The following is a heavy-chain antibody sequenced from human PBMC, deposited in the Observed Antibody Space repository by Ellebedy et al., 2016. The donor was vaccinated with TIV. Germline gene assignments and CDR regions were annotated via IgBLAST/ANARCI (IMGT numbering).Heavy chain of an antibody. Sequence: ASVKVSCKASGYTFTSYGISWVRQAPGQGLEWMGWISAYNGNTNYAQKLQGRVTMTTDTSTSTAYMELRSLRSDDTAVYYCARVVGSGSLNPPRFDYWGQGTLVTVSS. CDR2: ISAYNGNT. J-gene: IGHJ4*02. CDR3: ARVVGSGSLNPPRFDY. D-gene: IGHD3-10*01. CDR1: GYTFTSYG. V-gene: IGHV1-18*01.